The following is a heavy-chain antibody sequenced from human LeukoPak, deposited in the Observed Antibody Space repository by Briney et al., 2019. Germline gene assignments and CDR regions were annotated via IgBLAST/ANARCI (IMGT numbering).Heavy chain of an antibody. CDR2: ICYSGST. CDR1: GGSISSYY. Sequence: SETLSLTCTVSGGSISSYYWSWIRQPPGKGLEWIGYICYSGSTNYNPSLKSRVTISVDTSKNQFSLKLSSVTAADTAVYYCARREGAGQFDYWGQGTLVTVSS. J-gene: IGHJ4*02. CDR3: ARREGAGQFDY. V-gene: IGHV4-59*08. D-gene: IGHD1-26*01.